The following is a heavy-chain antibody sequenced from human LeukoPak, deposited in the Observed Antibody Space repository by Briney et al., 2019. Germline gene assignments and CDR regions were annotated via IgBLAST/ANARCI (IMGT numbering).Heavy chain of an antibody. J-gene: IGHJ4*02. D-gene: IGHD2-2*01. Sequence: PGGSLRLSCAASGFTFSSYGMHWVRQAPGKGLEWVAVIWYDGSNKYYADSVKGRFTISRGNSKNTLYLQMNSLRAEDTAVYYCARGSVVPAAIGGVGYFDYWGQGTLVTVSS. CDR2: IWYDGSNK. V-gene: IGHV3-33*01. CDR3: ARGSVVPAAIGGVGYFDY. CDR1: GFTFSSYG.